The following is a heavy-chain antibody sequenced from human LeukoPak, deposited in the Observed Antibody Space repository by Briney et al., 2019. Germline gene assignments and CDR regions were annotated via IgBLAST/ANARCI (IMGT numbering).Heavy chain of an antibody. J-gene: IGHJ4*02. CDR1: GASISSYY. V-gene: IGHV4-4*07. CDR3: ARGGSLPGGPPL. D-gene: IGHD4-17*01. CDR2: IYTSGNT. Sequence: SETLSLTCSVSGASISSYYWSWIRQPAGKGLEWIGRIYTSGNTNYNPSLKSRVTMSVDTSNNQFSLKLNSVTAADTAVYYCARGGSLPGGPPLWGQGTLVTVSS.